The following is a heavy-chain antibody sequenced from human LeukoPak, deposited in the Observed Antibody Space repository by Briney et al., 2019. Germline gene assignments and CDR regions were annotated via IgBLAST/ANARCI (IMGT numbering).Heavy chain of an antibody. J-gene: IGHJ4*02. CDR3: AKDLHYGSADY. D-gene: IGHD3-10*01. CDR2: IIPDGSTT. Sequence: GGSLRLSCATSGFTFSNYWMHWVRQDLGKGLVWVSFIIPDGSTTNYADSVKGRFTISRDNAKNALYLQMNSLRAEDTAVYYCAKDLHYGSADYWGQGTLVTVSS. V-gene: IGHV3-74*01. CDR1: GFTFSNYW.